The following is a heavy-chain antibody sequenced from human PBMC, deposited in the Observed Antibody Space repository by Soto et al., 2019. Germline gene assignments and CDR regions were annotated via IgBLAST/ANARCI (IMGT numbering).Heavy chain of an antibody. V-gene: IGHV3-30-3*01. J-gene: IGHJ4*02. Sequence: PGGSLRLSCAASGFTFSSYAMHWVRQAPGKGLEWVAVISYDGSNKYYVDSVKGRFSISRDNSKNTLSLQMNSLRAEDTAVYYCAGYCTSTSCYSRYWGQGALLTVSS. CDR1: GFTFSSYA. D-gene: IGHD2-2*01. CDR2: ISYDGSNK. CDR3: AGYCTSTSCYSRY.